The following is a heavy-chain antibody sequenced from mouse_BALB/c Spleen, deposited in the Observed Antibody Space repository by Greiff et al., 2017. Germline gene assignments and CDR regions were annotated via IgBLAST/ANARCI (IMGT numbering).Heavy chain of an antibody. V-gene: IGHV1-7*01. CDR2: INPSTGYT. Sequence: QVQLLQSGAELAKPGASVKMSCKASGYTFTSYWMHWVKQRPGQGLEWIGYINPSTGYTEYNQKFKDKATLTADKSSSTAYMQLSSLTSEDSAVYYCTRGRKIASVVATPCYAMDYWGQGTSVTVSS. CDR3: TRGRKIASVVATPCYAMDY. J-gene: IGHJ4*01. D-gene: IGHD1-1*01. CDR1: GYTFTSYW.